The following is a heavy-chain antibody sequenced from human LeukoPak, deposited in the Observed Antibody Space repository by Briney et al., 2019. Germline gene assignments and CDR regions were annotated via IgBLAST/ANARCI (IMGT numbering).Heavy chain of an antibody. CDR3: ARWGFRGSGSYYSPWFDP. CDR2: IHYSGST. Sequence: SETLSLTCTVSGGSISSYYWSWIRQPPGKGLEWIGYIHYSGSTNYNPSLKSRVAISVDTSKNQFSLKLSSVTAADTAVYYCARWGFRGSGSYYSPWFDPWGQGTLVTVSS. D-gene: IGHD3-10*01. J-gene: IGHJ5*02. V-gene: IGHV4-59*12. CDR1: GGSISSYY.